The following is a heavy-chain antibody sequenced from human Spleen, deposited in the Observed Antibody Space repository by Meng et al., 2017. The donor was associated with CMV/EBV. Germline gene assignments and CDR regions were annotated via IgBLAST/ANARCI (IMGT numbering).Heavy chain of an antibody. D-gene: IGHD3-10*01. CDR1: GFTFSSYW. J-gene: IGHJ4*02. CDR2: INSDGSST. CDR3: ARDSRYSGSGRKIFDS. V-gene: IGHV3-74*01. Sequence: GESLKISCAASGFTFSSYWMHWVRQAPGKGLVWVSRINSDGSSTSYADSVKGRFTISRDNAKNSLYLQMNSLRVEDTAVYFCARDSRYSGSGRKIFDSWGQGTLVTVSS.